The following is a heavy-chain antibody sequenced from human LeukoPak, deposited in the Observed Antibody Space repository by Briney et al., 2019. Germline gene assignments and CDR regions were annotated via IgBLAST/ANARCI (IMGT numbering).Heavy chain of an antibody. CDR2: INAGNGNA. D-gene: IGHD6-6*01. J-gene: IGHJ5*02. CDR1: GYTFTSYA. CDR3: ARGVAALSDWFDP. V-gene: IGHV1-3*01. Sequence: ASVKVSCKASGYTFTSYAMHWVRQAPGQRLEWMGWINAGNGNAKYSQKFQGRVTITRDTSASTAYMELSSLRSEDTAVYYCARGVAALSDWFDPWGQGTLVTVSS.